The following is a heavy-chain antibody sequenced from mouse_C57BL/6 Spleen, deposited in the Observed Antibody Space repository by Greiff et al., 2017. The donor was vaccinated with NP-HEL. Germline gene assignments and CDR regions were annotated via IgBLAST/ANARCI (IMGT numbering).Heavy chain of an antibody. CDR3: ARSGGSYGYDGIDAMDY. J-gene: IGHJ4*01. CDR2: IYPGDGDT. D-gene: IGHD2-2*01. CDR1: GYAFSSSW. Sequence: QVQLQQSGPELVKPGASVKISCKASGYAFSSSWMNWVKQRPGKGLEWIGRIYPGDGDTNYNGKFKGKATLTADKSSSTAYMQLSSLTSEDSAVYFCARSGGSYGYDGIDAMDYWGQGTSVTVSS. V-gene: IGHV1-82*01.